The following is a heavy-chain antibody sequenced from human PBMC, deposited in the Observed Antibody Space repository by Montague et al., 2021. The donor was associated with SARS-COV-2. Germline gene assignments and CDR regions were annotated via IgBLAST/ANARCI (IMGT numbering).Heavy chain of an antibody. CDR3: ARDRRIVGALYYYYGMDV. CDR2: IYSGGST. CDR1: GFPVSSNY. V-gene: IGHV3-53*01. J-gene: IGHJ6*02. D-gene: IGHD1-26*01. Sequence: SRRLSCAASGFPVSSNYMSLFRQAPGEGLEWVSVIYSGGSTYYADSVKGRFTISRDNSKNTLYLQMNSLRAEDTAVYYCARDRRIVGALYYYYGMDVWGQGTTVTVSS.